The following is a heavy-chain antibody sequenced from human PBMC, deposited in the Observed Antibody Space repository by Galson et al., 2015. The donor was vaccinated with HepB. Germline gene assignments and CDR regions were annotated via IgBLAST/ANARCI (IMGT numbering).Heavy chain of an antibody. D-gene: IGHD3-22*01. J-gene: IGHJ4*02. Sequence: SLRLSCAASGFTFSSYGMHWVRQAPGKGLEWVAIISYDGSNKYYADSVKGRFTISRDNSKNTLYLQMNSLRAEDTAVYYCARRITMIVVESGDFDYWGQGTLVTVSS. CDR3: ARRITMIVVESGDFDY. CDR2: ISYDGSNK. CDR1: GFTFSSYG. V-gene: IGHV3-30*03.